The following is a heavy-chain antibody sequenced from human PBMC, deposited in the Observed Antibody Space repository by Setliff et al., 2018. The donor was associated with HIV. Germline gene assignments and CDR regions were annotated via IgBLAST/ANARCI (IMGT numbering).Heavy chain of an antibody. D-gene: IGHD3-16*01. CDR3: AGCGAGEWHLYMDV. V-gene: IGHV1-69*02. CDR1: GYTFTGYF. Sequence: ASVKVSCKASGYTFTGYFIHWVRQAPGQGLEWMGRSIPILGIGNDEQAQKFKGRVMFTADKSTSTVYMELSSLRSEDTAVYYCAGCGAGEWHLYMDVWGKGTAVTVSS. J-gene: IGHJ6*03. CDR2: SIPILGIG.